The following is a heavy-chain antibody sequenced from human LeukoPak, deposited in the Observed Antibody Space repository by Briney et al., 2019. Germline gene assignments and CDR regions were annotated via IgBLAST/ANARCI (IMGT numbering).Heavy chain of an antibody. V-gene: IGHV3-48*04. D-gene: IGHD2-21*02. CDR1: GFTFSSYS. CDR2: ISSSSSTI. CDR3: ARGTAMVLGYFDY. J-gene: IGHJ4*02. Sequence: GGSLRLSCAAFGFTFSSYSMNWVRQAPGKGLEWVSYISSSSSTIYYADSVKGRFTISRNNAKNSLYLQMNSLRAEDTAVYYCARGTAMVLGYFDYWGQGTLVTVSS.